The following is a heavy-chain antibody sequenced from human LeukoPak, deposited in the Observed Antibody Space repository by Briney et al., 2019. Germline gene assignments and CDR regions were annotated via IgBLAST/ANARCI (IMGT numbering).Heavy chain of an antibody. J-gene: IGHJ6*02. CDR2: ISGGGVTT. Sequence: GGSLRLSCVGSGFTSIAYALTWARQAPGKGLEWVSGISGGGVTTYYADSVKGRFTISRDNSKNTLYLQMNSLRPDDTAIYYCARNQQLGGHSYYYYGMDVWGQGTTVTVSS. CDR3: ARNQQLGGHSYYYYGMDV. D-gene: IGHD3-16*01. CDR1: GFTSIAYA. V-gene: IGHV3-23*01.